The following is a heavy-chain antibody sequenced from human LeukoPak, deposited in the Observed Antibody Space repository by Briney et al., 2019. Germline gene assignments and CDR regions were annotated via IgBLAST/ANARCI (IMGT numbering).Heavy chain of an antibody. CDR2: FDPEDGET. J-gene: IGHJ4*02. CDR3: ATAVVATRWDPSGGGVIATFIDY. D-gene: IGHD3-16*02. CDR1: GYTLTELS. V-gene: IGHV1-24*01. Sequence: GASVKVSCKVSGYTLTELSMHWVRQAPGKGLEWMGGFDPEDGETIYAQKFQGRVTMTEDTSTDTAYMELSSLRSEGTAVYYCATAVVATRWDPSGGGVIATFIDYWGQGTLVTVSS.